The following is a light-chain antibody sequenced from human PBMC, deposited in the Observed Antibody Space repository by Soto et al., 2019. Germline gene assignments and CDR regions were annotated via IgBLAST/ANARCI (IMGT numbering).Light chain of an antibody. CDR2: LGS. CDR1: QSLLHSNGYNY. Sequence: DIVMTQSPLSLPVTPGEPASISCRSSQSLLHSNGYNYLDWYLQKPGQSPQLLIYLGSNRASGDPDRFSGSGSGTDFTLKISRVEAEDVGVYYCMQALQTAWTFGQGTRVDI. J-gene: IGKJ1*01. CDR3: MQALQTAWT. V-gene: IGKV2-28*01.